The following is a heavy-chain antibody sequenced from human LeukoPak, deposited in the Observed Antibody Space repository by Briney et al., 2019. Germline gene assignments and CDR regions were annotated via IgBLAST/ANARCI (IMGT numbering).Heavy chain of an antibody. CDR2: FDPEDGET. Sequence: GASVKVSCKVSGYTLTELSMHWVRQAPGKGLEWMGGFDPEDGETIYAQKFQGRVTMTEDTSTDTAYMELSSLGSEDTAVYYCATRFHYYDSSGYSNGGNWFDPWGQGTLVTVSS. V-gene: IGHV1-24*01. CDR1: GYTLTELS. D-gene: IGHD3-22*01. J-gene: IGHJ5*02. CDR3: ATRFHYYDSSGYSNGGNWFDP.